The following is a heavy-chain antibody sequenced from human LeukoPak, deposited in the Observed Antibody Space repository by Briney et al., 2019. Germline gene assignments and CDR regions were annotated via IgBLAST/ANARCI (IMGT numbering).Heavy chain of an antibody. Sequence: ASVKVSCKTSGYSFTSYNLHWVRQAPGQRLEWMGIIKPSGTDTNYAQKFQGRVIMTTDTSTSTVYMELSSLRSEDTAVYYCARDRPPTSPSNWFDPWGQGTLVTVSS. CDR3: ARDRPPTSPSNWFDP. V-gene: IGHV1-46*01. CDR1: GYSFTSYN. J-gene: IGHJ5*02. CDR2: IKPSGTDT.